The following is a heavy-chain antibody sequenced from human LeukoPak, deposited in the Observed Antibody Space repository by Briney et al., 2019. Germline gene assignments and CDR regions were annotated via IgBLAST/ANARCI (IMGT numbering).Heavy chain of an antibody. D-gene: IGHD3-16*02. V-gene: IGHV1-46*01. J-gene: IGHJ4*02. CDR3: ARGDKTMITFGGVIAPPGFDY. CDR1: GYTFISYY. Sequence: ASVKVSCKASGYTFISYYMHWVRQAPGQGLEWMGIIHPSGGNTSYAQKFQGRVTMTRDTSISTAYMELSRLRSDDTAVYYCARGDKTMITFGGVIAPPGFDYWGQGTLVTVSS. CDR2: IHPSGGNT.